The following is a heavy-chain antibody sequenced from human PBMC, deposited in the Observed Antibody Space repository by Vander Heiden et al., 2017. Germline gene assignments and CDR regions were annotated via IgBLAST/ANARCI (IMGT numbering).Heavy chain of an antibody. J-gene: IGHJ4*02. D-gene: IGHD3-22*01. CDR1: GFTVSSYA. Sequence: EVQLLESGGGLVWPGGSLRLSCAASGFTVSSYARSWVRQAPGKGLEWVSAISGSGGSTYYAASVKGRFTISRDNSKNTLYLQMNSLRAEDTAVYYCAKDPYYDSSGYYNYFDYWGQGTLVTVSS. V-gene: IGHV3-23*01. CDR3: AKDPYYDSSGYYNYFDY. CDR2: ISGSGGST.